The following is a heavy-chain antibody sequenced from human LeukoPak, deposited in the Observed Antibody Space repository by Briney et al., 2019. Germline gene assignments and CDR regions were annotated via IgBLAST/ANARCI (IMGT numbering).Heavy chain of an antibody. CDR1: GYTFTGYY. CDR2: INPNSGGT. V-gene: IGHV1-2*02. Sequence: ASVKVSCKASGYTFTGYYMHWVRQASGQGLEWMGWINPNSGGTNYAQKFQGRVTMTRDTSISTAYMELSRLRSDDTAVYYCARSNAYYYGSGSYYPDYWGQGTLVTVSS. D-gene: IGHD3-10*01. CDR3: ARSNAYYYGSGSYYPDY. J-gene: IGHJ4*02.